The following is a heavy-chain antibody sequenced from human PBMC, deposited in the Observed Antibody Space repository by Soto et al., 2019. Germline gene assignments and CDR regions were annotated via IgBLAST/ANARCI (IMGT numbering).Heavy chain of an antibody. CDR2: INPILRMS. CDR3: ASSYGSGYRAFDY. Sequence: QVQLVQSGAEVKEPGSSVKVSCKASGDTFSFYSINWVRQAPGLGLEWMGRINPILRMSNYAQRCQGSVTITADKFTSTAYMELSSLRSEDTAMYYCASSYGSGYRAFDYWGQGALVTVSS. D-gene: IGHD3-10*01. J-gene: IGHJ4*02. V-gene: IGHV1-69*02. CDR1: GDTFSFYS.